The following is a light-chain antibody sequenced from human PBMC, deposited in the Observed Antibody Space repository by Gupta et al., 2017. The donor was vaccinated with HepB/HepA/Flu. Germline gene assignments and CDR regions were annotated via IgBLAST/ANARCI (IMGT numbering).Light chain of an antibody. J-gene: IGKJ4*01. Sequence: EIVMTQSPATLSVSPGERATLSCRASQSVSSNLAWYQQKPGQAPRLLIYGASSRATGIPARFSGSGSGKEFTLTISSLQSEDFAIYYCQQYKLWPPLTFGGGTKVEIK. V-gene: IGKV3-15*01. CDR3: QQYKLWPPLT. CDR2: GAS. CDR1: QSVSSN.